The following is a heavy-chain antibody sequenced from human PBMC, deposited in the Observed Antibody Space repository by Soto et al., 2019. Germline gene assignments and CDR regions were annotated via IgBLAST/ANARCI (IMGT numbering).Heavy chain of an antibody. J-gene: IGHJ4*02. CDR3: AHSALHMITFGGVGVTGYDY. Sequence: QITLKESGPTLVKPTQTLTLTCTFSGFSLSTSGVGVGWIRQPPGKALEWLALIYWADDKRYSPSLKSRLTITQDTSKNQVVLTTTNMDPVDTATYYCAHSALHMITFGGVGVTGYDYWGQGTLVTVSS. CDR2: IYWADDK. CDR1: GFSLSTSGVG. V-gene: IGHV2-5*02. D-gene: IGHD3-16*01.